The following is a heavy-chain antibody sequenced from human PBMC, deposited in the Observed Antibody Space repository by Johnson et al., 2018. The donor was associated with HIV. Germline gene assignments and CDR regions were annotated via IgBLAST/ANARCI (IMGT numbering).Heavy chain of an antibody. CDR3: ARYGISFVRDSTVKLAFGI. D-gene: IGHD4-11*01. J-gene: IGHJ3*02. Sequence: HVQLVESGGGVVRPGGSLRLSCAASGFTFSSYAMHWVRQAPGKGLEWVAVISYDGSNKYYADSVKGRFTISRDNSKNTLYLQMNSLRGEDTAVYYCARYGISFVRDSTVKLAFGILGQGTMVTVSS. CDR1: GFTFSSYA. CDR2: ISYDGSNK. V-gene: IGHV3-30-3*01.